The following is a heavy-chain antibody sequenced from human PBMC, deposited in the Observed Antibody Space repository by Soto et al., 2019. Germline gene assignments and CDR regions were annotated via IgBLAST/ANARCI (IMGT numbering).Heavy chain of an antibody. D-gene: IGHD3-22*01. CDR1: CGSISSGVYY. CDR3: ARDESRGYDSSGYYPHYYDY. V-gene: IGHV4-31*03. J-gene: IGHJ4*02. CDR2: IYYSGNT. Sequence: TLSLTCTVSCGSISSGVYYWTWIRQHPRKGLEWIGYIYYSGNTYYNPSLKSRVTISVDTSNNQFSLKLSSVTAADTAVYYCARDESRGYDSSGYYPHYYDYWGQGTLVNVSS.